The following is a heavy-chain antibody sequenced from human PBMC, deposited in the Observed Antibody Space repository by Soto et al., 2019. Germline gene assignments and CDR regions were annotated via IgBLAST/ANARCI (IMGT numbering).Heavy chain of an antibody. Sequence: SETLSLTCTVSGGSISNNLWSWIRQPPGKGLEWIGHIYDSGSTNYNPSLKSRVTISVDTSKKKFSLKLSSVPASDTAVYYCASSTEPSPYGDYIYWGQGTLVPSPQ. CDR1: GGSISNNL. CDR3: ASSTEPSPYGDYIY. D-gene: IGHD4-17*01. CDR2: IYDSGST. J-gene: IGHJ4*02. V-gene: IGHV4-59*01.